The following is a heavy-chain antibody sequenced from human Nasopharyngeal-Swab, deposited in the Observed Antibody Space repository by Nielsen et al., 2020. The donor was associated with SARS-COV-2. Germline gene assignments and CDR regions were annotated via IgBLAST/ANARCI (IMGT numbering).Heavy chain of an antibody. CDR3: ARQYCSSTSCYAGAYFDY. D-gene: IGHD2-2*01. J-gene: IGHJ4*02. Sequence: WIRQPPGKGLEWVSYTSSSGSTIYYADSVKGRFTISRDNAKNSLYLQMNSLRAEDTAVYYCARQYCSSTSCYAGAYFDYWGQGTLVTVSS. V-gene: IGHV3-48*03. CDR2: TSSSGSTI.